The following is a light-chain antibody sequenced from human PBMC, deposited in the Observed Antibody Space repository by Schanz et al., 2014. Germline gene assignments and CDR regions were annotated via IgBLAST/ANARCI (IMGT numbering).Light chain of an antibody. Sequence: EIVMTQSPATLSVSPGERATLSCRASQSVGSAFLAWYQQKPGQAPRLLMYAASSRAAGIPDRFSGSGFGTDFTLTVSRLEPEDSAVYYCQHYGTSFTFGQGTRLEIK. CDR1: QSVGSAF. CDR2: AAS. V-gene: IGKV3-20*01. J-gene: IGKJ5*01. CDR3: QHYGTSFT.